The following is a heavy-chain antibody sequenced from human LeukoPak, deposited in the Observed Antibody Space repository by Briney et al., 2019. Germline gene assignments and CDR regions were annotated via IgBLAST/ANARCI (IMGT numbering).Heavy chain of an antibody. V-gene: IGHV1-69*10. J-gene: IGHJ5*02. CDR2: IIPILGIA. D-gene: IGHD6-19*01. CDR3: ATDYGSSGWCWFDP. CDR1: GGTFSSYA. Sequence: SVKAPCKASGGTFSSYAISWVRQAPGQGLEWMGGIIPILGIASYAQKFQGRVTITADKSTSTAYMELSSLRSEDTAVYYCATDYGSSGWCWFDPWGQGTLVTVSS.